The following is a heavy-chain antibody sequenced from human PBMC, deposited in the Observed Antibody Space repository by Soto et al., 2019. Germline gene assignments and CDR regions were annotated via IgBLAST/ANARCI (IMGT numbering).Heavy chain of an antibody. Sequence: QVQLVQSGAEVKKPGSSVKVSCKASGGTFSSYTISWVRQAPGQGLERMGRIIPILGIANYAQKFEGRVTITADKSTSTAYMELSSLRSEDTSVYYCACSSDSSSWYVYYYYGMDVWGQGTTVTVSS. CDR2: IIPILGIA. CDR1: GGTFSSYT. V-gene: IGHV1-69*02. J-gene: IGHJ6*02. D-gene: IGHD6-13*01. CDR3: ACSSDSSSWYVYYYYGMDV.